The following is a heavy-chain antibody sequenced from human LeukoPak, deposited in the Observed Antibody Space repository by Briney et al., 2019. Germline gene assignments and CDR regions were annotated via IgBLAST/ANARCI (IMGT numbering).Heavy chain of an antibody. Sequence: GGSLRLSCAASGFTFSSYSMNWVRQAPGKGLEWVSSISSSSYIYYADSVKGRFTISRDNAKNSLFLQMNSLRADDTAVYYCARTERPVRYETILSHMDVWGKGTTVTVSS. D-gene: IGHD2-15*01. J-gene: IGHJ6*03. CDR1: GFTFSSYS. CDR2: ISSSSYI. CDR3: ARTERPVRYETILSHMDV. V-gene: IGHV3-21*01.